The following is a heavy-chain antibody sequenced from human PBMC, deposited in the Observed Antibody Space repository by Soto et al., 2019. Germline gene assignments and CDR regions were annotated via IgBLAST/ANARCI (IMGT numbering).Heavy chain of an antibody. CDR1: GGSISSGDYY. V-gene: IGHV4-30-4*01. Sequence: QVQLQESGPGLVKPSQTLSLTCTVSGGSISSGDYYWSWIRQPPGKGLEWIGYIYYSGSTYYNPSLKSPVTISVNTVKNQFSLKPSFVTAADTAVYFWGRGIRYSSSSWSSPFDYWGQGTLVTVSS. J-gene: IGHJ4*02. CDR2: IYYSGST. CDR3: GRGIRYSSSSWSSPFDY. D-gene: IGHD6-6*01.